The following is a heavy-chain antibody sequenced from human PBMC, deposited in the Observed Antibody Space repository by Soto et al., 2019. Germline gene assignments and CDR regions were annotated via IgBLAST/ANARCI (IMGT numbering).Heavy chain of an antibody. CDR2: ISGYNGNT. D-gene: IGHD5-18*01. Sequence: QVQLVQSGAEVKKPGASVKVSCKASGYTFTSYGISWVRQAPGQGLEWMGWISGYNGNTNYAQKFQGRVTMTTDTSTTTAGMERRSLRSDDTAVYYCARDRLNPAMTRYDYWGQGTLVTVSS. CDR3: ARDRLNPAMTRYDY. V-gene: IGHV1-18*01. CDR1: GYTFTSYG. J-gene: IGHJ4*02.